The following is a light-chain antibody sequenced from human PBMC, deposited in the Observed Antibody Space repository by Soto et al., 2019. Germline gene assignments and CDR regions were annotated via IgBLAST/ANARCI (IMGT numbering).Light chain of an antibody. CDR1: QSLQHSNGYNY. V-gene: IGKV2-28*01. CDR3: MQALQTPA. CDR2: LAS. Sequence: DIVMTQSPLSLPVTPGEPASISCRSSQSLQHSNGYNYLDWYVQKSGQSPQILIDLASNRASGVPEGFSGSGAGPDFTLKISRVEADDVGVYYCMQALQTPAFGQGTKVEIK. J-gene: IGKJ1*01.